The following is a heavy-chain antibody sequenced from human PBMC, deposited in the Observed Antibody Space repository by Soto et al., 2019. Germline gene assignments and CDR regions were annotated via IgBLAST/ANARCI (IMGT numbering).Heavy chain of an antibody. CDR1: GYTFTSYG. J-gene: IGHJ4*02. Sequence: ASVKVSCKASGYTFTSYGISWVRQAPGQGLEWMGWISAYNGNTNYAQKLQGRVTMTTDTSTSTAYMELRSLRSDDTAVYYCARLPITIFGVVTQADYWGQGTLVTVSS. CDR2: ISAYNGNT. V-gene: IGHV1-18*01. CDR3: ARLPITIFGVVTQADY. D-gene: IGHD3-3*01.